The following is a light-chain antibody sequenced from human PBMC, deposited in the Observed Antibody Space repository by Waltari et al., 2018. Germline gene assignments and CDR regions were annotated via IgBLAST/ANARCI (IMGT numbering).Light chain of an antibody. V-gene: IGKV1-39*01. CDR2: TAS. CDR3: QQTYRAPLI. Sequence: DIKLTQSPSSLSASVGDRVTITCRASQNIRNDLNWYQHKPGKAPKLLIYTASTLQTGVPSRFSAIGSGSDFTLTINDLQPDDFATYYCQQTYRAPLIFGGGTKVEIE. J-gene: IGKJ4*01. CDR1: QNIRND.